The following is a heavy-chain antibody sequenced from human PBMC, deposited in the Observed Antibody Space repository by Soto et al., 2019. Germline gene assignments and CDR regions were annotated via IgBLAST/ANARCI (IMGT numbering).Heavy chain of an antibody. J-gene: IGHJ3*02. CDR2: ISSSSSTI. CDR1: GFTFSSYS. CDR3: ARGEPYYYGSGSPISAFDI. D-gene: IGHD3-10*01. Sequence: GGSLRLSCAASGFTFSSYSMNWVRQAPGKGLEWVSYISSSSSTIYYADSVKGRFTISRDNAKNSLYLQMNSLRDEDTAVYYCARGEPYYYGSGSPISAFDIWGQGTMVTVSS. V-gene: IGHV3-48*02.